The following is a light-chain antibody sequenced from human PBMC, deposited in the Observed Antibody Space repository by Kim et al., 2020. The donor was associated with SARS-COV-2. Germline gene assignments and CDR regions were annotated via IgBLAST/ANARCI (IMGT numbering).Light chain of an antibody. CDR2: AAS. J-gene: IGKJ5*01. Sequence: PAIVDRVSMTCRTSQGISNHLAWFHHQPGKAPKSLIYAASSMQSGVPSKFSGSGSGTDFTLTISSLQPEDFATYYCQQYNSYPLTFGQGTRLEIK. CDR3: QQYNSYPLT. CDR1: QGISNH. V-gene: IGKV1-16*02.